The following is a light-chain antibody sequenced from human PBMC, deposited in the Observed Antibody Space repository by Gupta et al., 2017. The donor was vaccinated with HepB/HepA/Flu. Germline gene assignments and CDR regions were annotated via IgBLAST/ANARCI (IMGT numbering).Light chain of an antibody. Sequence: SYELTQPPSVSVSPGQTASITCSGDKLGDKYACWYQQKPGQSPVLVSDQDSKRPSGIPERCSGDKSANTATLTISGHQAMDEADYYCQASDSSDCWFFGAGTKVTVL. CDR3: QASDSSDCWF. J-gene: IGLJ1*01. CDR2: QDS. CDR1: KLGDKY. V-gene: IGLV3-1*01.